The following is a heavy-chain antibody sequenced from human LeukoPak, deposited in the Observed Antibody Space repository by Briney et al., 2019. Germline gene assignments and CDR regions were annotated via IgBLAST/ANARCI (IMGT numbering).Heavy chain of an antibody. J-gene: IGHJ4*02. CDR3: ARETRYSSGWYIDY. CDR1: GYTFTSYG. Sequence: ASEKLSFKSSGYTFTSYGISWVRQGPGQGLEWMGWISAYNGNTNYAPKLQGRVTMTTDTSTSTAYMELRSLRSDDTAVYDCARETRYSSGWYIDYWGRGTLVTVSS. V-gene: IGHV1-18*01. D-gene: IGHD6-19*01. CDR2: ISAYNGNT.